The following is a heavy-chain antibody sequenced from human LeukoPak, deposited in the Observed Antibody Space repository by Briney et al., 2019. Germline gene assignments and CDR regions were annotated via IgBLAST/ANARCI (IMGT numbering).Heavy chain of an antibody. CDR3: ARGRWLQLPDY. D-gene: IGHD5-24*01. Sequence: SETLSLTCTVSGGSISSYYWSWIRQPTGKGLEWIGFIYYTGSTNYNPSLKSRVTISVDTSNNQFSLKLSSVTAADTAVYYCARGRWLQLPDYWGQGTLVTVSP. V-gene: IGHV4-59*08. CDR1: GGSISSYY. CDR2: IYYTGST. J-gene: IGHJ4*02.